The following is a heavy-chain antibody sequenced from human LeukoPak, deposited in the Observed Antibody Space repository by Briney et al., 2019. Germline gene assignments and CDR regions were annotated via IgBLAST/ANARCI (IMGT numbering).Heavy chain of an antibody. CDR3: ARSYYDILTGAYGMDV. V-gene: IGHV1-8*01. J-gene: IGHJ6*02. CDR2: MNPNSGNT. CDR1: GYTFTSYD. D-gene: IGHD3-9*01. Sequence: ASVKVSCKASGYTFTSYDINWVRQATGQGLEWMGWMNPNSGNTGYAQKFQGRVTMTRNTSISTAYMELSSLRSEDTAVYYCARSYYDILTGAYGMDVWGQGTTVTVSS.